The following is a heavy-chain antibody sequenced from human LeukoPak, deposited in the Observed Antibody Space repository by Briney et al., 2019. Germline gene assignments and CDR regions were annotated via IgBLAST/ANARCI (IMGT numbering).Heavy chain of an antibody. CDR1: GYTLTELS. D-gene: IGHD3-10*01. CDR2: FDPEDGET. J-gene: IGHJ4*02. CDR3: ATDLIRSYYFDY. V-gene: IGHV1-24*01. Sequence: GASVKVSCKVSGYTLTELSMHWMRQAPGKGLEWTGGFDPEDGETIYAQKFQGRVTMTEDTSTDTAYMELSSLRSEDTAVYYCATDLIRSYYFDYWGQGTLVTVSS.